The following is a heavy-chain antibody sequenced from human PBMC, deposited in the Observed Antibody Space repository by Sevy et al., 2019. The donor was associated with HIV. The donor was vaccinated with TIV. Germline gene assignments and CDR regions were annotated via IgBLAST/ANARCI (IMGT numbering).Heavy chain of an antibody. D-gene: IGHD4-17*01. J-gene: IGHJ6*02. Sequence: GGSLRLSCAASGFTFNNYAMSWVRQAPGKGLEGKGLEWVSTISGGGGGTYYADSVRGRFTISRDNFKNTLYLQMNSLTTEDTAVYYCARPRANYVDHYFFYAMDVWGQGTTVTVSS. V-gene: IGHV3-23*01. CDR1: GFTFNNYA. CDR3: ARPRANYVDHYFFYAMDV. CDR2: ISGGGGGT.